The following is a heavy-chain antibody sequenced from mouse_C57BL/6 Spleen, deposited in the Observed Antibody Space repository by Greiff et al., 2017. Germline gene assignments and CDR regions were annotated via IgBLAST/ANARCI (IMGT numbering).Heavy chain of an antibody. CDR1: GFSFSDYG. CDR3: ARFTERGYYFAY. J-gene: IGHJ2*01. CDR2: ISSGSSTI. Sequence: EVQVVESGGGLVKPGGSLKLTCAVSGFSFSDYGMHWVRQAPEKGLEWVAYISSGSSTIYYADTVTGRFTISRDNSKNTLFLQMTSLRSEDTAMYYCARFTERGYYFAYWGQGTTLTVSS. D-gene: IGHD1-1*01. V-gene: IGHV5-17*01.